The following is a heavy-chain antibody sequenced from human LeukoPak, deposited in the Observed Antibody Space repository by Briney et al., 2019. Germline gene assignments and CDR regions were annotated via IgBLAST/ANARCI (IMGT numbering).Heavy chain of an antibody. J-gene: IGHJ4*02. D-gene: IGHD6-19*01. CDR3: ARESGSGWYTVDY. Sequence: GGSLRLSCAASGFTFSSYSMNWVRQAPGKGLEWVSVIYTDASTYYADSVKGRFTVSRDNSKNTLYLQMNSLRAEDTALYYCARESGSGWYTVDYWGQGTLVTVSS. CDR2: IYTDAST. CDR1: GFTFSSYS. V-gene: IGHV3-53*01.